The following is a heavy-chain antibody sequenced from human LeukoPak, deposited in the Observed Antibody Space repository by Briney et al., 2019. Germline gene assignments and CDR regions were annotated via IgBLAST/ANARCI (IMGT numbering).Heavy chain of an antibody. D-gene: IGHD1-26*01. CDR2: INPQSGGT. Sequence: ASVKVSCKDSGYTFLGYYIHWVRQAPGQGFEWMGWINPQSGGTKYAQKLQGRVTMTRDTSISTAYMELSNLRSDDTAVYYCVSGSKWDFWGQGTLVTVSS. V-gene: IGHV1-2*02. CDR1: GYTFLGYY. J-gene: IGHJ4*02. CDR3: VSGSKWDF.